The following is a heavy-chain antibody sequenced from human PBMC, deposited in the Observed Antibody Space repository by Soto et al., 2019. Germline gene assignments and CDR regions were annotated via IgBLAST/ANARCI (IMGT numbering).Heavy chain of an antibody. J-gene: IGHJ5*02. Sequence: GASVKVSCKASGYTFTSYGISWVRQAPGQGLEWMGWISAYNGNTNYAQKLQGRVTMTTDTSTSTAYMELRSLRSDDTAVYYCARDRSGGVVPAALNWFDPWGQGTLVPSPQ. V-gene: IGHV1-18*01. CDR1: GYTFTSYG. D-gene: IGHD2-2*01. CDR2: ISAYNGNT. CDR3: ARDRSGGVVPAALNWFDP.